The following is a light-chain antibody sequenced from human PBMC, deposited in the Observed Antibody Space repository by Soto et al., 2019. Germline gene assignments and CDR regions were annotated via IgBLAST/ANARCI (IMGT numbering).Light chain of an antibody. CDR1: QDIRF. V-gene: IGKV1-17*01. CDR2: ATS. J-gene: IGKJ2*01. Sequence: DIQMTQSPFSLSASVGDRVTITCRASQDIRFLGWFQQKPGEAPKRLIYATSNLEGGVPSRFSGSGSGTEFTLTISTLQPEVFATYFCLKHNPYPYTFGQGTRVNIK. CDR3: LKHNPYPYT.